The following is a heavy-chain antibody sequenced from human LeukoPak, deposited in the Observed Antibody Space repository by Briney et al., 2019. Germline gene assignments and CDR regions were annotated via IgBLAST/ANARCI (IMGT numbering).Heavy chain of an antibody. Sequence: GGSLRLSCEGSGFSSSKHGLNWVRQAPGKGLEWVSSISSSGTYIYYADALKGRFTISRDNAKNILSLHMNSLRAEDTALYYCAKDMGQIPGIAAAGPRGFDPWGQGTLVTVSS. CDR3: AKDMGQIPGIAAAGPRGFDP. J-gene: IGHJ5*02. V-gene: IGHV3-21*04. D-gene: IGHD6-13*01. CDR2: ISSSGTYI. CDR1: GFSSSKHG.